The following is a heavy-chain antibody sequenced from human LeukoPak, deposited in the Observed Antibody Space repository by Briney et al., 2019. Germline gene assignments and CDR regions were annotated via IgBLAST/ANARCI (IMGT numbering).Heavy chain of an antibody. Sequence: GASVKVSCKVSGCTLTESSVHWVRQPPGKGLEWMGGFDPEDGGAIYAPKIQGRVTMTEDTSTDTAYLELRSLRSDDTAVYYCVTDIRSGWRNYWGQGTLITVSS. CDR3: VTDIRSGWRNY. J-gene: IGHJ4*02. D-gene: IGHD6-19*01. CDR2: FDPEDGGA. CDR1: GCTLTESS. V-gene: IGHV1-24*01.